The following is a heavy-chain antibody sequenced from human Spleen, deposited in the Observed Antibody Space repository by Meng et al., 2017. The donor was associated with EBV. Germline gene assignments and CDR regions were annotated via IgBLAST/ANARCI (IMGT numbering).Heavy chain of an antibody. V-gene: IGHV3-23*04. CDR2: ISASGGYT. D-gene: IGHD5-18*01. Sequence: ELHLVESGGALVQPGGSLRLSCAASGFTFSTSGMSWVRQAPGKGLEWVSAISASGGYTVYADSVKGRFTISRDNSKNTLYLQMDSLRAEDTAVYYCAEAWIQLWFINEFWGQGTLVTVSS. CDR3: AEAWIQLWFINEF. CDR1: GFTFSTSG. J-gene: IGHJ4*02.